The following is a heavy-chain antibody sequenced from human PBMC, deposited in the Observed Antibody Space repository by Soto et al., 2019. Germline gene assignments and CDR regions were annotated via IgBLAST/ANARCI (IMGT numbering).Heavy chain of an antibody. D-gene: IGHD3-22*01. CDR2: ISAYNGNT. Sequence: QVRLVQSGAEVKKPGASVKVSCKASGYTFTSYGIIWVRQAPGQGLEWMGWISAYNGNTNYAQKLQGRVTMTTDTSTSTAYMELRSLRSDDTAVYYCARPGYYDSSGYKRGNAFDIWGQGTMVTVSS. CDR3: ARPGYYDSSGYKRGNAFDI. J-gene: IGHJ3*02. CDR1: GYTFTSYG. V-gene: IGHV1-18*01.